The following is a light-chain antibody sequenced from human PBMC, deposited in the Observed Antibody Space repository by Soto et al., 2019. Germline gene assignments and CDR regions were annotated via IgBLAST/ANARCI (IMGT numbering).Light chain of an antibody. J-gene: IGLJ2*01. Sequence: QPVLTQPRSVSGSPGQSVTISCTGTSSDVGTYNYVSWYQQHPGKAPKLMIYDVSQRPSGVPDRFSGSKSGNTASLTISGLQAEDESDYYCCSYAGSYTPVFGGGTQLTVL. CDR1: SSDVGTYNY. CDR2: DVS. V-gene: IGLV2-11*01. CDR3: CSYAGSYTPV.